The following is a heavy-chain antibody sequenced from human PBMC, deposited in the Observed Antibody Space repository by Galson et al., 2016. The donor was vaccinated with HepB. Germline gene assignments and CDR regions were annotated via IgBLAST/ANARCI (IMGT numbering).Heavy chain of an antibody. CDR1: GFTFSSSA. V-gene: IGHV1-58*01. D-gene: IGHD2-15*01. J-gene: IGHJ4*02. Sequence: SVKVSCKASGFTFSSSAVQWVRQARGQRLEWMGWIVVGSGNTKYAEKCQERVTITRDMSTSTVDMELTRLSSEDKAVYYCAAWAGGYFSPDCTRPLDYWGQGTLVTASP. CDR3: AAWAGGYFSPDCTRPLDY. CDR2: IVVGSGNT.